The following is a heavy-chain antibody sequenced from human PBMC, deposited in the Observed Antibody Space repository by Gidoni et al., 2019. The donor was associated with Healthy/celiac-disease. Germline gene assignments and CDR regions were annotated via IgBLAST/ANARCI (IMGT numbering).Heavy chain of an antibody. CDR2: VDPEDCET. Sequence: EVQLVQSGAEVKKPGATVTLSCKVSGYTFTDYYMHWVQQATGKGLEWMGLVDPEDCETIYAEKFQGRVTITADTSTDTAYMELSSLRSADTAVYYCATLKWEYNYYYYMDVWGKGTTVTVSS. J-gene: IGHJ6*03. CDR1: GYTFTDYY. CDR3: ATLKWEYNYYYYMDV. D-gene: IGHD1-26*01. V-gene: IGHV1-69-2*01.